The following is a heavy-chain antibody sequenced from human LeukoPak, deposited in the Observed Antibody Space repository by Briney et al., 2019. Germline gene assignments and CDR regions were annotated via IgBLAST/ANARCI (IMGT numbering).Heavy chain of an antibody. Sequence: GGSLRLSCAASGFTFSSYEMNWVRQAPGKGLEWVSYISSSGSTIYYADSVKGRFTISRDNAKNSLYLQMNSLRAEDTAAYSCARGSSSGASPFDYWGQGTLVTVSS. D-gene: IGHD2-15*01. CDR3: ARGSSSGASPFDY. V-gene: IGHV3-48*03. CDR2: ISSSGSTI. CDR1: GFTFSSYE. J-gene: IGHJ4*02.